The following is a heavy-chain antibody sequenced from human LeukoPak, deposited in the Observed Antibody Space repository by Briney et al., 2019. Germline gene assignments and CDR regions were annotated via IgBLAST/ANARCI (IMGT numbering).Heavy chain of an antibody. CDR3: ARVGSVAAAEGAYYYYMDV. D-gene: IGHD6-13*01. CDR2: ISAYNGNT. Sequence: ASVKVSCKASGYTFTSYGISWVRQAPGQGLEWMGWISAYNGNTNYAQKLQGRVTMTTDTSTSTAYMELRSLRSDDTAVYYCARVGSVAAAEGAYYYYMDVWGTGTTVTVSS. J-gene: IGHJ6*03. CDR1: GYTFTSYG. V-gene: IGHV1-18*01.